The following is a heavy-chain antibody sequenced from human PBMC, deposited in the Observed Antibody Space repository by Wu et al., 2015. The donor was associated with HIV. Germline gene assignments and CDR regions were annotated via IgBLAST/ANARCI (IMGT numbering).Heavy chain of an antibody. D-gene: IGHD1-26*01. CDR2: IIPSVVVV. Sequence: QVQLVQSGAEVREPGTSVNISCKTTGYTFTKNYLHWVRQAPGQGLEWMGRIIPSVVVVNYAQKFQGRVTITADESTSTAYMELNSLTFEDTAVYYCARAVHKSVGGATVTHTKVGATYYFAMDVWGQGTTVIVSS. CDR3: ARAVHKSVGGATVTHTKVGATYYFAMDV. J-gene: IGHJ6*02. CDR1: GYTFTKNY. V-gene: IGHV1-69*02.